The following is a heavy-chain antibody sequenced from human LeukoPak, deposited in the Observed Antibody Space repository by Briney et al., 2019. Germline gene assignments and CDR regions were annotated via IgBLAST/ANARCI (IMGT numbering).Heavy chain of an antibody. J-gene: IGHJ5*02. CDR2: INQDGSET. V-gene: IGHV3-7*01. CDR1: GFTFSEYW. CDR3: GRDLFFARFDA. D-gene: IGHD3-3*01. Sequence: GGSLRLSCVEYGFTFSEYWMSWVRQAPGKGPEWVANINQDGSETHYVDSLKGRFTISRDNAKNSLYLQMNSLRADDSAVYYCGRDLFFARFDAWGQGTLVTVSS.